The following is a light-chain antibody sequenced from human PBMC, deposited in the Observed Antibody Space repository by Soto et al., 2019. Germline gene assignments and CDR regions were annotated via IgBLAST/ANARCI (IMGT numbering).Light chain of an antibody. CDR3: QQYENYWT. J-gene: IGKJ1*01. CDR2: DAS. V-gene: IGKV1-5*01. CDR1: QSISSW. Sequence: IRMTQSPSSLSASTGDRVTITCRASQSISSWLAWYQHKPGKAPKLLIYDASNLDSGVPSRFSGSGSGTEFSLTISNLQPDDCATYYCQQYENYWTFGQGTRVEIK.